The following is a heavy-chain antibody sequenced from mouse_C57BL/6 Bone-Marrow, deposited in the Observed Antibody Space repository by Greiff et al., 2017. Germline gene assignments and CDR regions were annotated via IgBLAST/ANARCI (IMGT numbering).Heavy chain of an antibody. V-gene: IGHV5-17*01. J-gene: IGHJ3*01. CDR2: ISSGSSTI. D-gene: IGHD1-1*01. CDR3: ARNYGSSYSAWFAY. CDR1: GFTFSDYG. Sequence: EVMLVESGGGLVKPGGSLKLSCAASGFTFSDYGMHWVRQAPEKGLEWVAYISSGSSTIYYADTVKGRFTISRDNAKNTLFLQMTSLRSEDTAMYYCARNYGSSYSAWFAYWSQGTLVTVSA.